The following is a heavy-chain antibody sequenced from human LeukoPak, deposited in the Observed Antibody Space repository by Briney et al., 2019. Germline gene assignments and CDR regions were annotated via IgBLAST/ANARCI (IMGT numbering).Heavy chain of an antibody. CDR3: ARRGAVAGTKGVDY. CDR1: GFTFSSYA. V-gene: IGHV3-30*04. Sequence: GRSLRLSFASSGFTFSSYAMHWVRQAPAKGLDWVAVISYVGSNKYYADSVKGRFTISRDNSKNTLYLQMNSLRAEDTAVYYCARRGAVAGTKGVDYWGQGTLVTVSS. CDR2: ISYVGSNK. J-gene: IGHJ4*02. D-gene: IGHD6-19*01.